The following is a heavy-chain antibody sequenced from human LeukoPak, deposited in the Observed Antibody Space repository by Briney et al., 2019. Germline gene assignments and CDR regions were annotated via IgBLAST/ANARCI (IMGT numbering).Heavy chain of an antibody. V-gene: IGHV4-39*01. CDR1: GGYISSSSYY. D-gene: IGHD2-8*01. CDR2: IYYSGST. J-gene: IGHJ4*02. CDR3: ARRLTEYCTKGVCYWFDY. Sequence: SETLSLTCTVSGGYISSSSYYWGWIRQPPGKGLEWIGSIYYSGSTYYNPSLKSRVTISVDTSKNQFSLKLRSVTAADTAVYYCARRLTEYCTKGVCYWFDYWGRGTLVTVS.